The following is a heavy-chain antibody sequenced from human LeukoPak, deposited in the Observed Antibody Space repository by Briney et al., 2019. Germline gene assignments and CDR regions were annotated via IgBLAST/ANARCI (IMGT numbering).Heavy chain of an antibody. CDR1: GFLVSNAW. V-gene: IGHV3-15*01. D-gene: IGHD3-22*01. Sequence: GSPRLSWAAPGFLVSNAWKSGGRHAPGTWPDCVGRIKNKNDVGTPDYAASVKGRFTLSRDDSKHTLYLQMNSLKTEDTAVYYCTTDFTTIVKTSWRDYWGQGTLVTVSS. CDR2: IKNKNDVGTP. J-gene: IGHJ4*02. CDR3: TTDFTTIVKTSWRDY.